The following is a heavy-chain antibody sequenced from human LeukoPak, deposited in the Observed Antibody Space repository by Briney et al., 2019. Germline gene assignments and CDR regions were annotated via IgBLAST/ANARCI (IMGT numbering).Heavy chain of an antibody. J-gene: IGHJ6*03. Sequence: GGSLRLSCAASGFTFSRHWMSWVRQAPGKGLEWVANVKQDGSEEFYVDSVKGRFTISRDNAKNSLYLQMNSLRTEDTAVYYCARDPVHSSGWFAVSYYYMDVWGKGTTVTVSS. D-gene: IGHD6-19*01. CDR2: VKQDGSEE. CDR1: GFTFSRHW. V-gene: IGHV3-7*01. CDR3: ARDPVHSSGWFAVSYYYMDV.